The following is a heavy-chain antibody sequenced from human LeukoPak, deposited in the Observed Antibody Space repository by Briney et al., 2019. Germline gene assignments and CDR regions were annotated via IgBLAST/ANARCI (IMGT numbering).Heavy chain of an antibody. Sequence: SETLSLTCTVSGGSISSSSYYWGWIRQPPGKGLEWIGSIYYSGSTYYNPSLKSRVTISVDTSKNQFSLKLSSVTAADTAVYYCARSDSSSYLYWGQGTLVTVSS. CDR2: IYYSGST. D-gene: IGHD6-13*01. CDR3: ARSDSSSYLY. V-gene: IGHV4-39*07. CDR1: GGSISSSSYY. J-gene: IGHJ4*02.